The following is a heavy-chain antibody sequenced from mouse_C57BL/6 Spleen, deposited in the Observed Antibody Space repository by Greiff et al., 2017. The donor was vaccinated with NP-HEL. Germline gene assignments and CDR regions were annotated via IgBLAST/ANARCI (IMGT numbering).Heavy chain of an antibody. J-gene: IGHJ3*01. CDR1: GFTFSSYG. CDR3: ARHEEGY. V-gene: IGHV5-6*01. Sequence: EVKVVESGGDLVKPGGSLKLSCAASGFTFSSYGMSWVRQTPDKRLEWVATISSGGSYTYYPDSVKGRFTISRDNAKNTLYLQMSSLKSEDTAMYYCARHEEGYWGQGTLVTVSA. CDR2: ISSGGSYT.